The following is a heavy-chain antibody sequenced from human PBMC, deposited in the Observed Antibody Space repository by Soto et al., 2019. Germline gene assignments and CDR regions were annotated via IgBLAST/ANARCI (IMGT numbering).Heavy chain of an antibody. CDR3: ASGNVYIRDV. D-gene: IGHD2-8*01. J-gene: IGHJ6*04. Sequence: EAQLVESGGGLVQPGGSLRLPCAAAGFTFSRYWMSWVRQAPGKGLEWVANIKQDGSEKYYVDSVKARFTISRDNAKNSLYLQMHSLRAEDTAVYYCASGNVYIRDVWGKGTTVTVSS. V-gene: IGHV3-7*01. CDR2: IKQDGSEK. CDR1: GFTFSRYW.